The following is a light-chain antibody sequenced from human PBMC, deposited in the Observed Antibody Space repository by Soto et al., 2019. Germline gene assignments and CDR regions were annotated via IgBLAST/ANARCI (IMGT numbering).Light chain of an antibody. CDR2: GAS. CDR3: QQYNNWPVT. J-gene: IGKJ4*01. V-gene: IGKV3-20*01. CDR1: QTVSGNY. Sequence: NVLTQSPGTLSLSPGERATLSCRASQTVSGNYVAWYQQKPGQTPRLLIYGASSRATGIPDRFSGSGSGTDFTLTISRLEPEDFAVYHCQQYNNWPVTFGGGTKVEIK.